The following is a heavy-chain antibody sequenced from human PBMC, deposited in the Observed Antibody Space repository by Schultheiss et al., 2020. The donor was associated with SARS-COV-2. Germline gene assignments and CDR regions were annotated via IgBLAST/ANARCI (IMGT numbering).Heavy chain of an antibody. V-gene: IGHV1-69*13. CDR3: ASLEGYCSGGSCYVDPYFDY. D-gene: IGHD2-15*01. CDR1: GGTFSSYA. CDR2: IIPIFGTA. Sequence: SVKVSCKASGGTFSSYAISWVRQAPGQGLEWMGGIIPIFGTANYAQKFQGRVTITADESTSTAYMELSSLRSEDTAVYYCASLEGYCSGGSCYVDPYFDYWGQGTLVTVSS. J-gene: IGHJ4*02.